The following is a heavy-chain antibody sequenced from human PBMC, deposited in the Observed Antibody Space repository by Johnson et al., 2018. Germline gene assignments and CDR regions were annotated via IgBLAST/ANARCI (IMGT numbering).Heavy chain of an antibody. CDR1: GYIFINSY. V-gene: IGHV1-46*01. CDR3: SRRDYGVGSDV. CDR2: INPNGGTT. D-gene: IGHD3-16*01. Sequence: QVQLVQSGAEVRKPGASVKVACEASGYIFINSYIHWMRQAPGRGLEWMGTINPNGGTTIYAQRFQGRVTMTSETSTSTVYMQLSSLISEDTVVYFCSRRDYGVGSDVWGQGTMVTVSS. J-gene: IGHJ3*01.